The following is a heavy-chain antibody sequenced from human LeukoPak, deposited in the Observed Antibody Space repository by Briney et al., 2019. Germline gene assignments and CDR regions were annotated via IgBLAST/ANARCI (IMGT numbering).Heavy chain of an antibody. D-gene: IGHD3-3*01. J-gene: IGHJ3*02. V-gene: IGHV4-34*01. CDR2: INHSGST. CDR1: GGSFSGYY. Sequence: SETLSLTCAVYGGSFSGYYWSWIRQPPGEGLEWIGGINHSGSTNYNPSLKSRVTISVDTSKNQFSLKLSSVTAADTAVYYCARGRTNYDFWSGVLLNAFDIWGQGTMVTVSS. CDR3: ARGRTNYDFWSGVLLNAFDI.